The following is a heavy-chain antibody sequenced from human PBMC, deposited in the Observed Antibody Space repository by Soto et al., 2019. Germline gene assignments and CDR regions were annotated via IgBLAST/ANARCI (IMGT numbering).Heavy chain of an antibody. Sequence: QVQLVQSGAELKKPGASVKVACKASGYKFTTYFIHWVRQAPGQGLEWMGMIHPSGDTGYAQKFRGRVTMTIDTSTTTASMELRNLPSEETAVYFSVRGYCTTSPCSVDFQFWGQGTLVTVSS. CDR3: VRGYCTTSPCSVDFQF. V-gene: IGHV1-46*01. J-gene: IGHJ1*01. CDR2: IHPSGDT. D-gene: IGHD2-15*01. CDR1: GYKFTTYF.